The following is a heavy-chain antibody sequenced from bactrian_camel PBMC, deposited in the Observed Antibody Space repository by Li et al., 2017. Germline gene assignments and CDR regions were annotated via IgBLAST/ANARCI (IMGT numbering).Heavy chain of an antibody. D-gene: IGHD2*01. CDR3: AADLQWCRSGYFDPYARLGY. V-gene: IGHV3S1*01. CDR1: RGFDDADA. CDR2: LTTTGGGTT. Sequence: HVQLVESGGGSVQIGGSLTLACAASRGFDDADAEWGWFRQASGKEREGVAALTTTGGGTTFYADSVKGRFTISEDSAKNMFYLQMNNLKPEDTAMYYCAADLQWCRSGYFDPYARLGYRGQGTQVTV. J-gene: IGHJ4*01.